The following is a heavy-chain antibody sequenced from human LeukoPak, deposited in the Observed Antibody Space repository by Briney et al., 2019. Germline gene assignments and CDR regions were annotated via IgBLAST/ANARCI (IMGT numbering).Heavy chain of an antibody. V-gene: IGHV4-34*01. J-gene: IGHJ5*02. D-gene: IGHD3-22*01. CDR3: APPPYYYEANGYSVA. CDR2: INHSGST. CDR1: GGSFSGYY. Sequence: SETLSLICAVYGGSFSGYYWSWIRQPPGKGLEWIGEINHSGSTNYNPSLKSRVTISVDTSKNQFSLKLSSVTAADTAVYYCAPPPYYYEANGYSVAWGQGTLVTVSS.